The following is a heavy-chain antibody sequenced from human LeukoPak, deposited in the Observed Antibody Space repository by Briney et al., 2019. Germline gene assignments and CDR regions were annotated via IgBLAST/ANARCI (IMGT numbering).Heavy chain of an antibody. CDR2: IYYSGST. J-gene: IGHJ4*02. V-gene: IGHV4-59*08. Sequence: SETLSLTCTVSGGSISSYYWSWIRQPPGKGLEWIGYIYYSGSTNYNPSLKSRVTISVDTSKNQFSLKLSSVTAADTAVYYCARHWSGSGSWFHFDYWGQGALVTVSS. CDR1: GGSISSYY. D-gene: IGHD3-10*01. CDR3: ARHWSGSGSWFHFDY.